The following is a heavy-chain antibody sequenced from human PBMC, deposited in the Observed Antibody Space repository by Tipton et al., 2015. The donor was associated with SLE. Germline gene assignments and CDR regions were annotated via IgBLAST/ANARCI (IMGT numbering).Heavy chain of an antibody. CDR3: ARRRYSSSSRPYWYFDL. CDR2: INHSGST. V-gene: IGHV4-34*01. J-gene: IGHJ2*01. CDR1: GGSFSGYY. D-gene: IGHD6-6*01. Sequence: TLSLTCAVYGGSFSGYYWSWIRQPPGKGLEWIGEINHSGSTNYNASLKSRVTISVDTSKNQFSLKLSSVTAADTAVYYCARRRYSSSSRPYWYFDLWGRGTLVTVSS.